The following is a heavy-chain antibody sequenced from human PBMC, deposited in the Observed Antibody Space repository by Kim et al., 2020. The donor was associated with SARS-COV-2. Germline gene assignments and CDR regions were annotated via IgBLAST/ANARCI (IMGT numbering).Heavy chain of an antibody. CDR3: ARGCPGFASHYYGMDA. V-gene: IGHV4-59*01. CDR1: GGSISSYY. CDR2: IYYSGST. Sequence: SETLSLTCTVSGGSISSYYWSWIRQPPGKGLEWIGYIYYSGSTNYNPSLKSRVTISVDTSKNQFSLKLSSVTAADTAVYYCARGCPGFASHYYGMDAWGQGTTVTVSS. D-gene: IGHD2-21*01. J-gene: IGHJ6*02.